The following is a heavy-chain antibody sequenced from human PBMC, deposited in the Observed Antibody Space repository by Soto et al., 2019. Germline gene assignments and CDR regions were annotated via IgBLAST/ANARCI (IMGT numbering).Heavy chain of an antibody. CDR3: ARGYYYDRSGYYSAFDI. J-gene: IGHJ3*02. V-gene: IGHV4-59*01. CDR1: VGSISSDY. D-gene: IGHD3-22*01. Sequence: SETLSLTCTVSVGSISSDYWSLIRQPPGKGLEWIGYIYNSGSTNYNPSLKSRVTISVDTSKNQFALRLSSVTAADTAVYYCARGYYYDRSGYYSAFDIWGQGTMVTVSS. CDR2: IYNSGST.